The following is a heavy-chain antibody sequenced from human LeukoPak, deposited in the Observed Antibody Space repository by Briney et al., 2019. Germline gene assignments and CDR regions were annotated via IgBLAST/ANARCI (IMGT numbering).Heavy chain of an antibody. V-gene: IGHV3-23*01. Sequence: GGSLRLSCAASGFTFSSYAMSWVRQAPGKGLEWVSAISGSGGSTYYADSVKGRSTISRDNSKNTLYLQMNSLRAEDTAVYYCAKAYYYYDSSGYCFWGQGTLVTVSS. CDR3: AKAYYYYDSSGYCF. CDR2: ISGSGGST. CDR1: GFTFSSYA. D-gene: IGHD3-22*01. J-gene: IGHJ4*02.